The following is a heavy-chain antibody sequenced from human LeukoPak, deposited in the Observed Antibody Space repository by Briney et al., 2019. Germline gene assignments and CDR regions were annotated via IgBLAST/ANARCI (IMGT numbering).Heavy chain of an antibody. Sequence: SVKVSRKASGGTFSSYTISCVRQAPGQGRGWKGRNNPIRGIANYAKKFQGRVPSAADKSTSTAYMELSSLRSEDTAVYYCARIDPFPGNHWGQGTLVTVSS. V-gene: IGHV1-69*02. CDR1: GGTFSSYT. J-gene: IGHJ4*02. CDR2: NNPIRGIA. CDR3: ARIDPFPGNH.